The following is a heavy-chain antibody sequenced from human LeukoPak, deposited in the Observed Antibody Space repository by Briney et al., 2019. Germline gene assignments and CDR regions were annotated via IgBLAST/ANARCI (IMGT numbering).Heavy chain of an antibody. CDR2: IDGSGGST. J-gene: IGHJ4*02. D-gene: IGHD6-13*01. CDR1: GFTFSSYA. Sequence: GGSLRLSCAASGFTFSSYAMSWVRQSPGKGLEWVSAIDGSGGSTYYADSVKGRFTISRDNSRNTLYLQMISLRAEDTAVYYCANAYSSSWYTFWGQGTLVTVSS. CDR3: ANAYSSSWYTF. V-gene: IGHV3-23*01.